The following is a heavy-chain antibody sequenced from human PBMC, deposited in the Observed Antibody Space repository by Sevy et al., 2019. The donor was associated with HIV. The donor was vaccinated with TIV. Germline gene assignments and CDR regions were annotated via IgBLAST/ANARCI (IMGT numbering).Heavy chain of an antibody. CDR2: ISTYKGNT. V-gene: IGHV1-18*04. D-gene: IGHD3-10*01. CDR1: GYTFTSYG. CDR3: ATDRQHYGSGSIFDS. Sequence: ASVKVSCKASGYTFTSYGLNWVRQAPGQGLEWMGYISTYKGNTNYAQKLQGRVTLTKDTSTRTAYMERTSLRSDDTAVYYCATDRQHYGSGSIFDSWGQGTLVTVSS. J-gene: IGHJ4*02.